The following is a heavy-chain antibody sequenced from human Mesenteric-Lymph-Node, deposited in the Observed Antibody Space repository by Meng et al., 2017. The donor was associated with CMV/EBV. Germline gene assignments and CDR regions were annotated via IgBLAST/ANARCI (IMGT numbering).Heavy chain of an antibody. V-gene: IGHV3-23*01. D-gene: IGHD6-6*01. CDR3: ARDGYSSSGFDY. CDR2: ISGSGGTT. Sequence: GSLRLSCAASGFTFRSYVMSWVRQAPGKGLEWVSGISGSGGTTFYADSVKGRFTISRDNSKNTLYLQMNSLRAEDTAVYYCARDGYSSSGFDYWGQGTLVTVSS. J-gene: IGHJ4*02. CDR1: GFTFRSYV.